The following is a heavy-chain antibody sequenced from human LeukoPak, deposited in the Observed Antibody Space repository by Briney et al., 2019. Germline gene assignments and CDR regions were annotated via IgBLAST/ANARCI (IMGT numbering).Heavy chain of an antibody. V-gene: IGHV3-74*01. CDR1: GFTFSSYR. Sequence: GGSLRLSCVANGFTFSSYRMHWVRQAPGKGLVWVARITPDGTTTTYADSVKGRFTISRDNAKNTVYLQMNSLRAEDTAVYYCVRDKEGYNYWGQGTLVTVSS. D-gene: IGHD5-24*01. J-gene: IGHJ4*02. CDR2: ITPDGTTT. CDR3: VRDKEGYNY.